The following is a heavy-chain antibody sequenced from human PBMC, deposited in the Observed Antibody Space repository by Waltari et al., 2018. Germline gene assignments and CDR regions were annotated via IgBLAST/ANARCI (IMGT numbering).Heavy chain of an antibody. CDR1: GFSTSTSGVG. J-gene: IGHJ6*01. CDR3: ARRKTFNGVDV. V-gene: IGHV2-5*01. Sequence: QITLEESGPTLVKPTQTLTLTCSFSGFSTSTSGVGVGWIRQPPGKALEWLGIIYWHDEKYYNPSLQSRLTITKDTSKNQVVLTMTDMDPVDTGTYYCARRKTFNGVDVWGRGTTVTVPS. CDR2: IYWHDEK.